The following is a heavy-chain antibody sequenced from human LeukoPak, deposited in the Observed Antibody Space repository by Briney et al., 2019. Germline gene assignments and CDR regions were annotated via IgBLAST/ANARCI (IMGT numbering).Heavy chain of an antibody. CDR3: ARTYNWNDGAFDI. CDR2: ISAYNGNT. D-gene: IGHD1-1*01. CDR1: GGTFSSYA. Sequence: GASVKVSCKASGGTFSSYAISWVRQAPGQGLEWMGGISAYNGNTNYAQKLQGRVTMTTDTSTSTAYMELRSLRSDDTAVYYCARTYNWNDGAFDIWGQGTMVTVSS. J-gene: IGHJ3*02. V-gene: IGHV1-18*01.